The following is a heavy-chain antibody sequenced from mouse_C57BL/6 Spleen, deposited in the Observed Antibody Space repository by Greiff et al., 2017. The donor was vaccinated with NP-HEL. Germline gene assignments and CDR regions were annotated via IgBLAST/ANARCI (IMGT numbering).Heavy chain of an antibody. CDR1: GYTFTSYW. J-gene: IGHJ1*03. CDR2: IDPSDSST. Sequence: QVQLQQPGAELVMPGASVKLSCKASGYTFTSYWMHWVKQRPGHGLEWLGEIDPSDSSTNYNQKFKGKSTLTVDKSYSTAYMKRSSLTYEDSAVYYCARCATTVVRGYFEVRGTGTTVTVSS. D-gene: IGHD1-1*01. CDR3: ARCATTVVRGYFEV. V-gene: IGHV1-69*01.